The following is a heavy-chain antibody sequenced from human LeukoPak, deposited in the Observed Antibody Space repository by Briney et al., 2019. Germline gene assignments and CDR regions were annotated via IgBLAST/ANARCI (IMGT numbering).Heavy chain of an antibody. Sequence: GASVKVSCKASGYTFTSYGISWVRQAPGQGLEWMGRIIPIFGTANYAQRFQGRVTIITDESTSTAYMELSSLKSEDTAVYYCARLPALGGSLDYWGQGTLVTVSS. CDR1: GYTFTSYG. CDR3: ARLPALGGSLDY. J-gene: IGHJ4*02. V-gene: IGHV1-69*05. CDR2: IIPIFGTA. D-gene: IGHD1-26*01.